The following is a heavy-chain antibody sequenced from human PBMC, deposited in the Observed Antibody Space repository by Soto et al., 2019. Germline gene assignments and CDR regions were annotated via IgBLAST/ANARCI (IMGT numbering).Heavy chain of an antibody. D-gene: IGHD4-17*01. J-gene: IGHJ4*02. CDR3: ARASPYGDYALDY. Sequence: SETLSLTCTVSGGSISSYYWIWIRQPPGKGLEWIGYISYSGSTNYNPSLKSRPTISVDTSKNQFSLKLRSVTAADTAVYYCARASPYGDYALDYWGQGTLVTVSS. CDR1: GGSISSYY. V-gene: IGHV4-59*01. CDR2: ISYSGST.